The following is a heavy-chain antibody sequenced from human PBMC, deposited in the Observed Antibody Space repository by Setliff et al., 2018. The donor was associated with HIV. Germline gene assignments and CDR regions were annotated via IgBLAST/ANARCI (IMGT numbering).Heavy chain of an antibody. V-gene: IGHV4-61*09. J-gene: IGHJ6*02. CDR3: ARDPGYFDWLRSYRNYYGMDV. D-gene: IGHD3-9*01. CDR2: IYTNGYT. CDR1: GGSISSGSYY. Sequence: SETLSLTCTVSGGSISSGSYYWSWIRQPAGKGLEWIGHIYTNGYTYYNPSLKSRVTISVDTSKNQFSLKLSSVTAADTAVYFCARDPGYFDWLRSYRNYYGMDVWGQGTTVTVSS.